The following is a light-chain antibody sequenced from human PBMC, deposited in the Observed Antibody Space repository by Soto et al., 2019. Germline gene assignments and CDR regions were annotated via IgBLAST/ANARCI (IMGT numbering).Light chain of an antibody. CDR1: SSDIGAYNY. V-gene: IGLV2-14*03. J-gene: IGLJ1*01. CDR3: CSYKSSSTLYV. CDR2: DVT. Sequence: QSALTQPASVSGSPGQSITISCTGTSSDIGAYNYVSWYQQHPGKAPKLIIYDVTNQPAGISSRFSASRSGNTASLTISVLQAEDEADYYCCSYKSSSTLYVFGTGTKVTVL.